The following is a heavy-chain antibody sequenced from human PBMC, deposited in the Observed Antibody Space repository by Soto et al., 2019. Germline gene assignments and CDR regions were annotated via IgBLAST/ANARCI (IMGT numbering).Heavy chain of an antibody. V-gene: IGHV1-46*03. CDR1: GYTFTSYY. Sequence: ASVKVSCKASGYTFTSYYMHWVRQAPGQGLEWMGIINPSGGSTSYAQKFQGRVTMTRDTSTSTVYMELSSLRSEDTAVYYCARDRWYYYYSSGRGSEEAHFDYWGQGTLVTVSS. CDR2: INPSGGST. CDR3: ARDRWYYYYSSGRGSEEAHFDY. D-gene: IGHD3-22*01. J-gene: IGHJ4*02.